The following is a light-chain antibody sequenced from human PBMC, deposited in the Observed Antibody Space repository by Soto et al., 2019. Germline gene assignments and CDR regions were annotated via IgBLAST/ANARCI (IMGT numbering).Light chain of an antibody. V-gene: IGKV1-5*01. CDR2: DAS. J-gene: IGKJ1*01. CDR1: QSISSW. Sequence: DIQMTQSPSTLSASVGDRVTITCRASQSISSWLAWYQQKPGKAPKLLIYDASSSESGVPSRFSGSRSGTEFTLTISSLQPDDFATYYCQQYNSYWTVGQGTKVDIK. CDR3: QQYNSYWT.